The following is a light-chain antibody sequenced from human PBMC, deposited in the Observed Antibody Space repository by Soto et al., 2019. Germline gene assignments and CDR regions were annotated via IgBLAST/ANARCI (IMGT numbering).Light chain of an antibody. CDR3: QQSYGTPHT. CDR2: AAS. J-gene: IGKJ1*01. V-gene: IGKV1-39*01. Sequence: DIQMTQSPSSLSASVGDRVTITCRASQSISSYLNWYQQKPGKAPKLLIYAASSLQSGVPSRFSGGGSGTALTLTIRSLHSEGFAPYYCQQSYGTPHTFGQGTKVDIK. CDR1: QSISSY.